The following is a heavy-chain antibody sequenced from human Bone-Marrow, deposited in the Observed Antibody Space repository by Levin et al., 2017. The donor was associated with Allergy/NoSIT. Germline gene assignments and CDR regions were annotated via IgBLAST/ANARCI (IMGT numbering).Heavy chain of an antibody. V-gene: IGHV3-23*01. Sequence: GESLKISCAASGFTFSSYAMSWVRQAPGKGLEWVSAISGSGGSTYYADSVKGRFTISRDNSKNTLYLQMNSLRAEDTAVYYCAKGPTPYGMDVWGQGTTVTVSS. J-gene: IGHJ6*02. CDR1: GFTFSSYA. CDR3: AKGPTPYGMDV. CDR2: ISGSGGST.